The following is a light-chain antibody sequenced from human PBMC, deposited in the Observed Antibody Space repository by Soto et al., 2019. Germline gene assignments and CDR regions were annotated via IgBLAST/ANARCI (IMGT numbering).Light chain of an antibody. CDR3: QQRSNWQLT. Sequence: EIVLTQSPATLSLSPGERATLSCTASQGVSSYLAWYQQKPGQAPRLLIYDASNRATGIPARFSGSGPGTDFTLTISSLEPEDFAVYYCQQRSNWQLTFGGGTKVEIK. J-gene: IGKJ4*01. CDR2: DAS. CDR1: QGVSSY. V-gene: IGKV3D-11*01.